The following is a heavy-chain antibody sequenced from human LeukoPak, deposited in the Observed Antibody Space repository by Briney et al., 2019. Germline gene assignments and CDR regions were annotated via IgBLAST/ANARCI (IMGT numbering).Heavy chain of an antibody. CDR1: GGSISSGGYY. Sequence: SQTLSLTCTVSGGSISSGGYYWSWIRQHPGKGLEWIGYIYYSGSTYYNPSLKSRATISVDTSKNQFSLKLSSVTASDTAVYYCANSYDGKIVPFDNWGQGTLVTVSS. V-gene: IGHV4-31*03. CDR2: IYYSGST. J-gene: IGHJ4*02. D-gene: IGHD4-23*01. CDR3: ANSYDGKIVPFDN.